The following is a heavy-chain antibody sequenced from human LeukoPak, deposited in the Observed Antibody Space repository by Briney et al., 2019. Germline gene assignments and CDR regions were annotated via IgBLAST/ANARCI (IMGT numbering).Heavy chain of an antibody. Sequence: GGSLRLSCAASGFTFSTYWMAWVRQAPGKGLEWVANIKGDESAKHQADSVKGRFTISRDNAQNSVYLQMSSLRGEDTAVYYCARARVPYYYDSPDYWGQGTLVTVSS. CDR1: GFTFSTYW. V-gene: IGHV3-7*01. CDR3: ARARVPYYYDSPDY. J-gene: IGHJ4*02. D-gene: IGHD3-22*01. CDR2: IKGDESAK.